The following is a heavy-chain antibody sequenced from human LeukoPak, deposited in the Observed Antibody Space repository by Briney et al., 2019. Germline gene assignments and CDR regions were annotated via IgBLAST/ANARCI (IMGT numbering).Heavy chain of an antibody. Sequence: GGSLRLSCAASGFTFSDYYMSWIRQAPGKGLEWVSYISASGSITYYADSVKGRLTISRDNAKNSLYLQMNSLRAEDTAVFYCARIRFGVTSFDYWGQGILVTVSS. CDR1: GFTFSDYY. V-gene: IGHV3-11*01. CDR3: ARIRFGVTSFDY. J-gene: IGHJ4*02. CDR2: ISASGSIT. D-gene: IGHD3-16*01.